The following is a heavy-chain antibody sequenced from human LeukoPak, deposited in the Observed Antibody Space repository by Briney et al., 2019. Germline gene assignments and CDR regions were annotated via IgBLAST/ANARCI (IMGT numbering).Heavy chain of an antibody. J-gene: IGHJ5*02. D-gene: IGHD3-10*01. CDR1: GGSLTSYY. CDR3: ARHYGP. V-gene: IGHV4-39*01. Sequence: SETLSLTCTVSGGSLTSYYWSWIRQPPGKGLEWIGSIYDSGSTYYNPSLKSRVTISVDTSKNQFSLKLNSVTAADTAVYYCARHYGPWGQGTLVTVSS. CDR2: IYDSGST.